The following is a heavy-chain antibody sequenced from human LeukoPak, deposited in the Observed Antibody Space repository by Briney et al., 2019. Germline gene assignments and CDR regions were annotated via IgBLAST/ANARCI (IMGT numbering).Heavy chain of an antibody. V-gene: IGHV1-2*02. D-gene: IGHD3-3*01. CDR1: GYTFTGYY. CDR3: ARPAPAPYDFWSGYPPVFQH. CDR2: INPNSGGT. Sequence: ASVTVSCTASGYTFTGYYMHWVRQAPGQGLEWMGWINPNSGGTNYAQKFQGRVTMTRDTSISTAYMELSRLRSDDTAVYYCARPAPAPYDFWSGYPPVFQHWGQGTLVTVSS. J-gene: IGHJ1*01.